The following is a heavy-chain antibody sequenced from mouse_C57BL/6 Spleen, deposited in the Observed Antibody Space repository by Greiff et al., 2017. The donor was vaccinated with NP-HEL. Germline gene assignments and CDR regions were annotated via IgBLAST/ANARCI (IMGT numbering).Heavy chain of an antibody. CDR3: AKHTGASYEGGKGAMDY. Sequence: VQLVESGPGLVAPSQSLSITCTVSGFSLTSYGVDWVRQPPGKGLEWLGVIWSGGSTNYNSALMSRLSISKDNSKSQVFLQMNSLQTDETAMYYCAKHTGASYEGGKGAMDYWGQGTSVTVSS. J-gene: IGHJ4*01. CDR1: GFSLTSYG. D-gene: IGHD6-1*01. CDR2: IWSGGST. V-gene: IGHV2-9*01.